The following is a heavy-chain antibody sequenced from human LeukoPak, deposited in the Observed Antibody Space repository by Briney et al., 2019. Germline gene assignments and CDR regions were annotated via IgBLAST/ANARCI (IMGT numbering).Heavy chain of an antibody. CDR1: GGSFSGYY. D-gene: IGHD3-22*01. CDR2: INHSGGT. V-gene: IGHV4-34*01. CDR3: ARGRDSSGGLGY. Sequence: SETLSLTCAVYGGSFSGYYWSWIRQPPGKGLEWIGEINHSGGTNYNPSLKSRVTISVDTSKNQFSLKLSSVTAADTAVYYCARGRDSSGGLGYWGQGTLVTVSS. J-gene: IGHJ4*02.